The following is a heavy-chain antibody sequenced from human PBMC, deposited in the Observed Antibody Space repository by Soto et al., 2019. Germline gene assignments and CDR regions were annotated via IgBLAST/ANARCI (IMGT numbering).Heavy chain of an antibody. CDR3: ARGALIPL. V-gene: IGHV4-4*07. Sequence: SETLSLICTVSGGSLSSSYWSWIRQPAGKGLEWIGRIYTSGSTNYNPSLRSRVTMSVDTSKNQFSLTLRSVTAADTAVYYCARGALIPLWGQGTMVTVSS. J-gene: IGHJ3*01. CDR2: IYTSGST. D-gene: IGHD3-16*02. CDR1: GGSLSSSY.